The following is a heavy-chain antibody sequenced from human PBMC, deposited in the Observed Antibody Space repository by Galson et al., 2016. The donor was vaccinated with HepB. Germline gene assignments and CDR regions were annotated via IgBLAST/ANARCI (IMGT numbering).Heavy chain of an antibody. V-gene: IGHV4-59*01. J-gene: IGHJ6*03. Sequence: SETLSLTCTVSGGSISSYYWNWIRQSPGKGLEWIEYIYYSGSTNYNPSLKSRVTISVDTSKNQFSLKLTSVTAADTAVYYCARGVDWNYYMDVWGKGTTVTVSS. CDR2: IYYSGST. D-gene: IGHD3/OR15-3a*01. CDR3: ARGVDWNYYMDV. CDR1: GGSISSYY.